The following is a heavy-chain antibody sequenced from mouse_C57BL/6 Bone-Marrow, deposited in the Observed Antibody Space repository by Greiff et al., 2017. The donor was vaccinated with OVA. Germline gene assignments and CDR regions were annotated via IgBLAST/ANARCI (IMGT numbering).Heavy chain of an antibody. CDR2: ISSGSSTI. Sequence: EVKLVESGGGLVKPGGSLKLSCAASGFTFSAYGMHWVRQAPEKGLEWVAYISSGSSTIYYADTVKGRFTISRDNAKNTLFLQMTSLMSEDTAMYYCARINYWYFDVWGTGTTVTVSS. V-gene: IGHV5-17*01. J-gene: IGHJ1*03. CDR3: ARINYWYFDV. CDR1: GFTFSAYG.